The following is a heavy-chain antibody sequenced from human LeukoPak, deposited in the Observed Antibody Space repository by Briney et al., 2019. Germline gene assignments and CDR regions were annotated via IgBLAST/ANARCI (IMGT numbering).Heavy chain of an antibody. V-gene: IGHV4-34*01. D-gene: IGHD3-3*01. CDR2: INHSGST. CDR1: GGSFSGYY. Sequence: PSETLSLTCAVYGGSFSGYYWSWIRQPPGKGLEWIGEINHSGSTNYNPSLKSRVTISVDTSKNQFSLKLSSVTAADTAVYYCARGGHYDFWSGYHTALDYWGQGTLVTVSS. J-gene: IGHJ4*02. CDR3: ARGGHYDFWSGYHTALDY.